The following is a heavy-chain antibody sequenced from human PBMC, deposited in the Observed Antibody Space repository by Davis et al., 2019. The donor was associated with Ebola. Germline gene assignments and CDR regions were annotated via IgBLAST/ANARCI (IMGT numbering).Heavy chain of an antibody. CDR3: ARVGPILTGYSNAPFDY. CDR2: ISSSSSYI. D-gene: IGHD3-9*01. J-gene: IGHJ4*02. V-gene: IGHV3-21*01. CDR1: GFTFSSYS. Sequence: GESLKISCAASGFTFSSYSMNWVRQAPGKGLEWVSSISSSSSYIYYADSVKGRFTISRDNAKNSLYLQMNSLRAEDTAVYYCARVGPILTGYSNAPFDYWGQGTLVTVSS.